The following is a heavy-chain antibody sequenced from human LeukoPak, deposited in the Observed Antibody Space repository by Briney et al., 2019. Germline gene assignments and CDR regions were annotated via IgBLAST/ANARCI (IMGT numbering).Heavy chain of an antibody. V-gene: IGHV1-18*01. D-gene: IGHD4-23*01. CDR2: ISAYNGNT. Sequence: GASVKVSCKASGYTFTSYGISWVRQAPGQGLEWMGWISAYNGNTNYAQKLQGRVTMTTDTSTSTAYMKLRSLRSDDTAVYYCARDITRALRWTMGYWGQGTLVTVSS. CDR3: ARDITRALRWTMGY. J-gene: IGHJ4*02. CDR1: GYTFTSYG.